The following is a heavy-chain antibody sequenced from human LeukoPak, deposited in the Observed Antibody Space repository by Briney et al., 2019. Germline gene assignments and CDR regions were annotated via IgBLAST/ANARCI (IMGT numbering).Heavy chain of an antibody. D-gene: IGHD3-22*01. Sequence: PSETLSLTCTVSGGSISSSSYYWGWIRQPPGKGLEWIGSIYYSGSTYYNPSLKSRVTISVDTSKNQFSLKLSSVTAADTAVYYCARQSRVYDSSGYYTYYFDYWGQGTLVTVSS. CDR2: IYYSGST. V-gene: IGHV4-39*01. J-gene: IGHJ4*02. CDR3: ARQSRVYDSSGYYTYYFDY. CDR1: GGSISSSSYY.